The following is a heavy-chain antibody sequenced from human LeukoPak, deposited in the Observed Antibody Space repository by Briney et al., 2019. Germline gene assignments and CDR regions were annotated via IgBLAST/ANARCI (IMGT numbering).Heavy chain of an antibody. Sequence: PSETLSLTCAVYGGSFSGYYWSWIRQPPGKGLEWIGEINHSGSTNYNPSLKSRVTISVDTSKNQFSLKLSSVTAADTAVYYCARGVWPDAFDIWGQGTMVTVSA. CDR3: ARGVWPDAFDI. J-gene: IGHJ3*02. CDR2: INHSGST. CDR1: GGSFSGYY. D-gene: IGHD5/OR15-5a*01. V-gene: IGHV4-34*01.